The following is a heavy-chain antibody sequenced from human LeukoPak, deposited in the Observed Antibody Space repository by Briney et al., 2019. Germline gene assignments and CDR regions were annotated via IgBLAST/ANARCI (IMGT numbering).Heavy chain of an antibody. J-gene: IGHJ6*04. D-gene: IGHD3-16*01. V-gene: IGHV3-21*01. CDR2: ISTRSTYI. Sequence: GGSLRLSCAASGVTFSNYSMNWVRQAPGKGLEWVSSISTRSTYIYYADSVKGRFTISRDNAKNSLFLQMNSLRAEDTAVYFCAKSSRAVMAMMDVWGKGTTVTVSS. CDR3: AKSSRAVMAMMDV. CDR1: GVTFSNYS.